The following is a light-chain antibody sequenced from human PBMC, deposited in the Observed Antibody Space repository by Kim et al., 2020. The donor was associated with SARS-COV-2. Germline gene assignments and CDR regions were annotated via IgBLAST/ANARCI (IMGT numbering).Light chain of an antibody. Sequence: ASVGDRVTITCRASQGISTSLAWYQQKPGKAPKVLIYSASALQSGVPSRFSGSGSGTDFTLTISSLQPEDVATYYCQKYNAAPLTFGQGTKVDIK. CDR1: QGISTS. CDR3: QKYNAAPLT. CDR2: SAS. J-gene: IGKJ1*01. V-gene: IGKV1-27*01.